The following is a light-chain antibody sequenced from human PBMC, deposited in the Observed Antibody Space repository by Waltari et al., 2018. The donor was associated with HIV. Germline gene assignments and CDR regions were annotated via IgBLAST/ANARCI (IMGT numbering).Light chain of an antibody. CDR2: EVS. J-gene: IGLJ2*01. CDR3: SSYRRDSTQV. Sequence: QSALTQPASVSGSPGQSITISCTGSSSDVGSFNFVSWYQQYPGNAPKLVIFEVSKRPSGVSSRFSGSKSGNTASLTISGLQAEDEADYHCSSYRRDSTQVFGGGTKLTVL. V-gene: IGLV2-14*01. CDR1: SSDVGSFNF.